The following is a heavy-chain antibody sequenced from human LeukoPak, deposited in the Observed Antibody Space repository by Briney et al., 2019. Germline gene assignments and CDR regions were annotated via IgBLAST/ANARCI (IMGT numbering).Heavy chain of an antibody. CDR3: ARGPYYYDILTGYYERFDY. V-gene: IGHV3-21*01. D-gene: IGHD3-9*01. Sequence: GGSLRLSCAASGLTFSSYSMNWVRQTPGKGLEWVSSISSSSSYIYYADSVKGRFTISRDNAKNSLYLQMNSLRAEDTAVYYCARGPYYYDILTGYYERFDYWGQGTLVTVSS. J-gene: IGHJ4*02. CDR1: GLTFSSYS. CDR2: ISSSSSYI.